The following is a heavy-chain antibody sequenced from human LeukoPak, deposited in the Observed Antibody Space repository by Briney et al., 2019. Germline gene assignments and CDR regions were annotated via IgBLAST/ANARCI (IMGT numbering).Heavy chain of an antibody. CDR1: GYTFTGYY. Sequence: ASVKVSCKASGYTFTGYYMHWVRQAPGQGLEWMGIINPSGGSTSYAQKFQGRVTMTRDMSTSTVYMELSSLRSEDTAVYYCARDRGLRSPMDVWGKGTTVTVSS. CDR2: INPSGGST. D-gene: IGHD3-16*01. J-gene: IGHJ6*03. V-gene: IGHV1-46*01. CDR3: ARDRGLRSPMDV.